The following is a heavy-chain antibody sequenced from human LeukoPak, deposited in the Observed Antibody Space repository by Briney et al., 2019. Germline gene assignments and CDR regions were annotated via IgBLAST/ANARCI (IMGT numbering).Heavy chain of an antibody. CDR1: GGSISSSSYY. V-gene: IGHV4-39*01. Sequence: SETLSLTCTVSGGSISSSSYYWGWIRQPPGKGLEWIGTIYYSGSTYYNPSLKSRVTISVDTSKNQFSLRLSSVTAADTALYYCASPPSSVIEYFQRWGQGTLVTVSS. D-gene: IGHD6-6*01. CDR3: ASPPSSVIEYFQR. CDR2: IYYSGST. J-gene: IGHJ1*01.